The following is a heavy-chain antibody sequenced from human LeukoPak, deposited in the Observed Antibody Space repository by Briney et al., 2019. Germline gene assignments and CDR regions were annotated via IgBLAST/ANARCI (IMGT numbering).Heavy chain of an antibody. CDR1: GYTFTKYG. Sequence: ASVKVSCKASGYTFTKYGVHWVRQAPGQRPEWMGWINAGNGDTKYSQNFPDRVTITRDTSANTAYIELSSLTSEDTTLYYCARVDCGDTCYPGGYWGQGTLVTVSS. V-gene: IGHV1-3*01. J-gene: IGHJ4*02. CDR2: INAGNGDT. D-gene: IGHD2-21*01. CDR3: ARVDCGDTCYPGGY.